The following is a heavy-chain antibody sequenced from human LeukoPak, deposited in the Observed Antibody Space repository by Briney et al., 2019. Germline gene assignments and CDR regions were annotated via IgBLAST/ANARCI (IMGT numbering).Heavy chain of an antibody. CDR2: IIPILGIA. Sequence: SVKVSCKASGGTFSSYAISWVRQAPGQGLEWMGRIIPILGIANYAQKFQDRVTITADKSTSTAYMELSSLRSEDTAVYYCARGEEGDYWGQGTLVTVSS. J-gene: IGHJ4*02. V-gene: IGHV1-69*04. CDR3: ARGEEGDY. CDR1: GGTFSSYA.